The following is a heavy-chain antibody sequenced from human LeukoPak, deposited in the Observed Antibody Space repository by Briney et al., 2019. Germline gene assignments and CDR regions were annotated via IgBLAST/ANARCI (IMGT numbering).Heavy chain of an antibody. CDR2: IRNDGSNS. Sequence: GGSLRLSCAASALTFNSCGMHWVRQAPGKGLEWVAFIRNDGSNSYYADSVKGRFTISRDNSKNTLYLQMNSLRPEDTAVYYCARARGLGPAGWFDPWGQGTLVTVSS. CDR1: ALTFNSCG. D-gene: IGHD3-10*01. J-gene: IGHJ5*02. CDR3: ARARGLGPAGWFDP. V-gene: IGHV3-30*02.